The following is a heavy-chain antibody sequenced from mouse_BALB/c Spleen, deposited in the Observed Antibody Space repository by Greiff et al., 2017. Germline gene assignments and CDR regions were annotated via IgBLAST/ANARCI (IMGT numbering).Heavy chain of an antibody. J-gene: IGHJ2*01. D-gene: IGHD1-1*01. CDR3: ARQGTTRGNYFDY. CDR1: GFTFSSYT. V-gene: IGHV5-12-2*01. CDR2: ISNGGGST. Sequence: EVHLVESGGGLVQPGGSLKLSCAASGFTFSSYTMSWVRQTPEKRLEWVAYISNGGGSTYYPDTVKGRFTISRDNAKNTLYLQMSSLKSEDTAMYYCARQGTTRGNYFDYWGQGTTLTVSS.